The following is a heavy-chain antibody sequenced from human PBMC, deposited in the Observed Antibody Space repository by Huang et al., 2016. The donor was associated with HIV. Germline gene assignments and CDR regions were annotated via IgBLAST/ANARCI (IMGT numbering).Heavy chain of an antibody. CDR2: RWYDGSNK. CDR1: GFTFSSYG. V-gene: IGHV3-33*08. Sequence: QVQLVESGGGVVQPGRSLRLSCAASGFTFSSYGMQWVRQARGKGVEWVAVRWYDGSNKYYADSVKGRFTISRDKSKNTLYLQMNSLKTEDTAVYYCALKGDSSGWEYFRHWGQGTLVTVSS. J-gene: IGHJ1*01. CDR3: ALKGDSSGWEYFRH. D-gene: IGHD6-19*01.